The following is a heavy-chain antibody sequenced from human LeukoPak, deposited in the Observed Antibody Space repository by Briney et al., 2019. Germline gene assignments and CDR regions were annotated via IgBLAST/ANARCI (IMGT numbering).Heavy chain of an antibody. CDR2: IRSKAYGGTT. Sequence: HPGGSLRLSCTASGFTFGDYAMSWVRQAPGKGLEWVGFIRSKAYGGTTEYAASVKGRFTISRDDPKSIAYLQMNSLKTEDAAVYYCTRDGEGNWGQGTLVTVSS. V-gene: IGHV3-49*04. D-gene: IGHD7-27*01. CDR1: GFTFGDYA. J-gene: IGHJ4*02. CDR3: TRDGEGN.